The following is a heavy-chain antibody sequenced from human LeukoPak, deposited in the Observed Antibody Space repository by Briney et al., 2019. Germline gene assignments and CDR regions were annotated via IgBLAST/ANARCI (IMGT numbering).Heavy chain of an antibody. CDR1: GGSISSYY. V-gene: IGHV4-59*08. CDR3: ARQIAVADPHIDY. Sequence: SETLSLTCTVSGGSISSYYWSWIRQPPGKGLEWIGYIYYSGSTNYNPSLKSRVTISVDTSKNQFSLKLSSVTAADTAVYYCARQIAVADPHIDYWGQGTLVTVSS. CDR2: IYYSGST. J-gene: IGHJ4*02. D-gene: IGHD6-19*01.